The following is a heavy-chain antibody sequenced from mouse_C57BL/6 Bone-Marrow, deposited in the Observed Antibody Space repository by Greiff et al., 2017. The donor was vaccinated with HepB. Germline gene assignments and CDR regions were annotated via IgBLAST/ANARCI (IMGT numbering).Heavy chain of an antibody. V-gene: IGHV1-26*01. CDR1: GYTFTDYY. CDR2: INPNNGGT. CDR3: ARREGPYSGYAWFAY. J-gene: IGHJ3*01. D-gene: IGHD1-1*01. Sequence: EVQVVESGPELVKPGASVKISCKASGYTFTDYYMNWVKQSHGKSLEWIGDINPNNGGTSYNQKFKGKATLTVDKSSSTAYMELRSLTSEDSAVYYCARREGPYSGYAWFAYWGQGTLVTVSA.